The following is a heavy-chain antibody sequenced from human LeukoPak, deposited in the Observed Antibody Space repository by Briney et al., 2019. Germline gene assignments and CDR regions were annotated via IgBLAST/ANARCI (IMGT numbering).Heavy chain of an antibody. CDR2: IKEDGSEA. D-gene: IGHD2-21*02. V-gene: IGHV3-7*01. Sequence: GGSLRLSCAASGFTFTNSAMNWVRQAPGKGLEWVAGIKEDGSEAHYVDSVKGRFTISRDNAKNSLYLQMASLRAEDTATYYCAREWYEYGGDSGGYWGQGTLVTVSS. CDR3: AREWYEYGGDSGGY. J-gene: IGHJ4*02. CDR1: GFTFTNSA.